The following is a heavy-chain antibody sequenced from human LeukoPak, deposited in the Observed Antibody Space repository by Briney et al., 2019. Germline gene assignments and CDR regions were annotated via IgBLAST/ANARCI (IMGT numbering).Heavy chain of an antibody. CDR1: GYSISSGYY. J-gene: IGHJ6*02. CDR3: ARDLVVTPYYYYGMDV. Sequence: SETLSLTCTVSGYSISSGYYWGWIRQPPGKGLEWIGSIYHSGSTYCNPSLKSRVTISVDTSKNQFSLKLSSVTAADTAVYYCARDLVVTPYYYYGMDVWGQGTTVTVSS. D-gene: IGHD4-23*01. CDR2: IYHSGST. V-gene: IGHV4-38-2*02.